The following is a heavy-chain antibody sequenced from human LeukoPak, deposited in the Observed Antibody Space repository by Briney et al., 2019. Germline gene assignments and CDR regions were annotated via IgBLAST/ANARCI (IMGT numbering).Heavy chain of an antibody. CDR1: GFTFSSYG. CDR2: ITGSGGTT. D-gene: IGHD2-2*01. J-gene: IGHJ4*02. CDR3: AHGAMYQLDY. V-gene: IGHV3-23*01. Sequence: GGSLRLSCAASGFTFSSYGMAWVRQAPGKGLEWVSTITGSGGTTYYADSVTGRFTISRDNSKNTLFLQMNSLRAEDTAVYYCAHGAMYQLDYWGQGTLVTVSS.